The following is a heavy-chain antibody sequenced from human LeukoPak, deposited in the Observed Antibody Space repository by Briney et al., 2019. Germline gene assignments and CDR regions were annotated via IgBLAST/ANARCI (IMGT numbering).Heavy chain of an antibody. Sequence: ASVKVSCKASGYTFTSYYMHWVRQAPGQGLEWVGIINPSGGSTSYAQKFQGRVTMTRDMSTSTVYMELSSLRSEDTAVYYCAREYYYDSSGYYPDAFDIWGQGTMVTVSS. V-gene: IGHV1-46*01. J-gene: IGHJ3*02. CDR1: GYTFTSYY. CDR3: AREYYYDSSGYYPDAFDI. CDR2: INPSGGST. D-gene: IGHD3-22*01.